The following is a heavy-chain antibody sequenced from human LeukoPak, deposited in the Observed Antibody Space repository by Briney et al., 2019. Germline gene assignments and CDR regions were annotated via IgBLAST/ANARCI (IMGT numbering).Heavy chain of an antibody. CDR1: GGSFSSEA. V-gene: IGHV1-69*05. CDR3: GRKAGDCGGGSCYSIDY. CDR2: IIPIFGTA. Sequence: SVKVSCKAFGGSFSSEAISWVRQAPGQGLEWMGGIIPIFGTANYAQKFQGRVTITTDEFTSTAYMEVSSLRSEDTAVYYCGRKAGDCGGGSCYSIDYWGQGTLVTVSS. J-gene: IGHJ4*02. D-gene: IGHD2-15*01.